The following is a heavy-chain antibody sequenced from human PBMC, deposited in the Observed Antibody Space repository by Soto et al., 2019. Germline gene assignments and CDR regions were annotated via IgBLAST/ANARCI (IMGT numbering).Heavy chain of an antibody. J-gene: IGHJ4*02. CDR1: GGSVSSGSYY. D-gene: IGHD1-20*01. CDR3: AXXXXXXPKYNWNDVGADY. V-gene: IGHV4-61*01. Sequence: QVQLQESGPGLVKPSETLSLTCTVSGGSVSSGSYYWSWIRQPPGKGLEWIGYIYYSGSTNYNPSLKSRVTISVDTSKNQFSLKLSSVTAADTAVYYCAXXXXXXPKYNWNDVGADYWGQGTXVTVSS. CDR2: IYYSGST.